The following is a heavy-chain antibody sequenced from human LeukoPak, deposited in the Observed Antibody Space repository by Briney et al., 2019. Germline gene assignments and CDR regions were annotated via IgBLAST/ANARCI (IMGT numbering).Heavy chain of an antibody. Sequence: GGSLRLSCAASGFTFSSYAMSWVRQAPGKGLEWVSAISGSGGSTYYADSVKGRFTISRDNAKNSLYLQMNSLRAEDTAVYYCARELAAAASLYGMDVWGQGTTVTVSS. V-gene: IGHV3-23*01. D-gene: IGHD6-13*01. CDR1: GFTFSSYA. J-gene: IGHJ6*02. CDR2: ISGSGGST. CDR3: ARELAAAASLYGMDV.